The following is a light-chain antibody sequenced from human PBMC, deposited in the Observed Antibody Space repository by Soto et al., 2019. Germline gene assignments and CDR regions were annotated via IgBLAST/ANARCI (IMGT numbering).Light chain of an antibody. CDR3: QQSPRT. V-gene: IGKV3-15*01. J-gene: IGKJ1*01. CDR1: QSVSSN. CDR2: RTS. Sequence: EILMRQSPATLSVSPGERATLSCSASQSVSSNLALYQQKPGEAPRLLMFRTSSRATGFPARFSGSGSGTDFTLTISRLEPEDFALYYCQQSPRTFGQGTNVDIK.